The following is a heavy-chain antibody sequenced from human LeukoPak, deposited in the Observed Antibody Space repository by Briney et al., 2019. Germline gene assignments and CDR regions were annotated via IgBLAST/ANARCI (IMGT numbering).Heavy chain of an antibody. CDR3: AKDPPQGTAMVSY. J-gene: IGHJ4*02. Sequence: GGSLRLSCAGSGFIFKPAYINWVRQAPGKGLEWIGRSRPATEDYATPVKGRFTISRDDSKNMVYLQMNSLRAEDTAVYYCAKDPPQGTAMVSYWGQGTLVTVSS. CDR1: GFIFKPAY. D-gene: IGHD5-18*01. CDR2: SRPATE. V-gene: IGHV3-15*01.